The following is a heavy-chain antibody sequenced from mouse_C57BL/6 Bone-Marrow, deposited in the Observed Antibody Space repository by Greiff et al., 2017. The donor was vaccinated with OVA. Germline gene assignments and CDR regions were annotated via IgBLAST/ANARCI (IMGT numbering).Heavy chain of an antibody. CDR1: GYAFSNYW. Sequence: VQLVESGADLVKPEASVKISCKASGYAFSNYWMNWVKQRPGKGLEWIGQIYPGDGDTNYNGKFKGKATLTADKSSSTAYMHLSSLTSEDSAVYFCARNEEDSYAMDYWGQGTSVTVSS. J-gene: IGHJ4*01. CDR3: ARNEEDSYAMDY. CDR2: IYPGDGDT. V-gene: IGHV1-80*01.